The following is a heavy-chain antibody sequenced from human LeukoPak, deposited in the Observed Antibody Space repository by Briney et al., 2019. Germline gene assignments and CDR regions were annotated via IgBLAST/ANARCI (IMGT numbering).Heavy chain of an antibody. CDR2: IIPILGIA. V-gene: IGHV1-69*02. CDR3: ARARIFSLSTVILNKDNWFDS. D-gene: IGHD2-15*01. CDR1: GGTFSSYT. Sequence: SVKVSCKASGGTFSSYTISWVRQAPGQGLEWMGRIIPILGIANYAQKFQGRVTITADKSTSTAYMELSSLRSEDTAVYYCARARIFSLSTVILNKDNWFDSWGQGTLVTVSS. J-gene: IGHJ5*01.